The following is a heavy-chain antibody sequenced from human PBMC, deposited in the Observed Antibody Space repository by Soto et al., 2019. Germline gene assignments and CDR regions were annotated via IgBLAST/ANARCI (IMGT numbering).Heavy chain of an antibody. CDR1: GYTFTSYA. V-gene: IGHV1-3*01. J-gene: IGHJ6*03. D-gene: IGHD2-15*01. CDR3: ARARAYCSGGSCQGAYYYYYVDV. Sequence: ASVKVSCKASGYTFTSYAMHWVRQAPGQRLEWMGWINAGNGNTKYSQKFQGRVTITRDTSASTAYMELSSLRSEDTAVYYCARARAYCSGGSCQGAYYYYYVDVWGQGTPVTVSS. CDR2: INAGNGNT.